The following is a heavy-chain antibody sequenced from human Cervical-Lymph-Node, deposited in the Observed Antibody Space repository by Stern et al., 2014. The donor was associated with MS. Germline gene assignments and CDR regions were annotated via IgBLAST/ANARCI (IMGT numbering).Heavy chain of an antibody. Sequence: EDQLVESGPEVKRPGESLKISCQASGYTFTSYWIGWVRQMPGKGLEWIAIIFHGGSDIRYSPSFQGQVTISADKSSSTAYLQWNNLKASDTAIYYCARQRYFDYWGQGTLVTVSS. CDR2: IFHGGSDI. CDR3: ARQRYFDY. CDR1: GYTFTSYW. V-gene: IGHV5-51*01. J-gene: IGHJ4*02.